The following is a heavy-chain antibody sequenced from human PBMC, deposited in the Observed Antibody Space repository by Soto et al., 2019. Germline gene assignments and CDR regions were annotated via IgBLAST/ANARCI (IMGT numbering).Heavy chain of an antibody. V-gene: IGHV6-1*01. CDR2: TYYRSKWYN. D-gene: IGHD6-13*01. Sequence: RTLSPPCAISGETVSSNSAIWKCSSQCPSRGLEWLGRTYYRSKWYNDYAVSVKSRITINPDTSKNQFSLQLNSVTPEDTAVYYCARGGISAAGTPFDPWGQGTLVTVSS. CDR3: ARGGISAAGTPFDP. J-gene: IGHJ5*02. CDR1: GETVSSNSAI.